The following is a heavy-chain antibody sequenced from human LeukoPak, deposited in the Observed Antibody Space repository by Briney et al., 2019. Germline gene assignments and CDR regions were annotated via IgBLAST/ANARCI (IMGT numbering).Heavy chain of an antibody. CDR3: ARHVSTSSCGADCYSGGMDV. V-gene: IGHV4-39*01. D-gene: IGHD2-21*02. CDR2: FYYTGST. J-gene: IGHJ6*02. CDR1: GGSISRSNYY. Sequence: PSQTLSLTCTVSGGSISRSNYYWGWIRQPPGKGLEWIGSFYYTGSTHYYPSLKSRVTLSVGTAKNQFSLKLSSVTAADTAVYYCARHVSTSSCGADCYSGGMDVWGQGTTVTVSS.